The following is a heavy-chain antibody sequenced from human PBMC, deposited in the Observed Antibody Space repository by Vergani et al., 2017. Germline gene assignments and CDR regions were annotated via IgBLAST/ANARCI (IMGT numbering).Heavy chain of an antibody. CDR3: ARDDFWSGYPFLDYGMDV. J-gene: IGHJ6*02. Sequence: QLQLQESGPGLVKPSETLSLTCTVSGGSISSHYWSWIRQPPGKGLEWIGYIYYSGSTNYNPSLKSRVTISVDTSKTQFSLKLSSVTAADTAVYYCARDDFWSGYPFLDYGMDVWGQGTTVTVSS. D-gene: IGHD3-3*01. V-gene: IGHV4-59*11. CDR2: IYYSGST. CDR1: GGSISSHY.